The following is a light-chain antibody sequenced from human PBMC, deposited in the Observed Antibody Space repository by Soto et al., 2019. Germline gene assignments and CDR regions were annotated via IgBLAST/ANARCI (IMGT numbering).Light chain of an antibody. V-gene: IGLV1-40*01. Sequence: QSVLTQPPSVSGAPGQRVTISCTGSSSNIGAGYDVHWYQQLPGTAPKLLIYGNNNRPSGVLGRFSGSRSGTSASLAITGLQAEDEADYYCQSYDSSLNGGVFGGGTKLTVL. CDR3: QSYDSSLNGGV. CDR2: GNN. CDR1: SSNIGAGYD. J-gene: IGLJ2*01.